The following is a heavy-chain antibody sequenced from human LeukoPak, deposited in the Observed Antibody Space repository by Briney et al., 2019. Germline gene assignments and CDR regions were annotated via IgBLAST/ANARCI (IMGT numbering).Heavy chain of an antibody. CDR2: IYSGGST. D-gene: IGHD4-17*01. V-gene: IGHV3-66*01. CDR3: ARETFDYGDSDYFDY. Sequence: PGGSLRLSCAASGFTVSSNYMTWVRQAPGKGLEWVSVIYSGGSTYYADSVKGRFTISRDNSKHTLYLQMNSLRAGDTAVYYCARETFDYGDSDYFDYWGQGTLVTVSS. J-gene: IGHJ4*02. CDR1: GFTVSSNY.